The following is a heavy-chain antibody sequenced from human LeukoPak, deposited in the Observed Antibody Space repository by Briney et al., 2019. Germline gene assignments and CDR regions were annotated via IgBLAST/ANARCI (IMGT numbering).Heavy chain of an antibody. D-gene: IGHD6-13*01. CDR1: GFTFSDYY. V-gene: IGHV3-11*01. J-gene: IGHJ6*02. CDR2: ISSSGSTI. Sequence: GGALRLSCAASGFTFSDYYMSWIRQAPGKGLESVSYISSSGSTIYYADSVKGRFTISRDNAKNSLYLQMNSLRAEDTVVYYCARASYSSSWYVDGMDVWGQGTTVTVSS. CDR3: ARASYSSSWYVDGMDV.